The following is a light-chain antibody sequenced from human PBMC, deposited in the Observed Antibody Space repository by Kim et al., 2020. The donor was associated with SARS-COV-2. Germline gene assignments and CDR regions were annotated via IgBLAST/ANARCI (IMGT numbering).Light chain of an antibody. V-gene: IGKV3-15*01. Sequence: EIVMRQSPATLSVSPGARATLSCRASQSVRSKLIWYQQKPGQAPRLLIYGASTRATGIPARFSGSGSGTEFTLTISSLQSEDFAIYYCQQYNNWPRTFGQGTKLEIK. CDR3: QQYNNWPRT. CDR1: QSVRSK. J-gene: IGKJ1*01. CDR2: GAS.